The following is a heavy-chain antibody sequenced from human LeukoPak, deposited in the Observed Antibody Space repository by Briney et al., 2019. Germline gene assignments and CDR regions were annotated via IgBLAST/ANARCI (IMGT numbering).Heavy chain of an antibody. CDR2: IISSGSTI. Sequence: GGSLRLSCAASGFTFSSYEMNWVRQAPGKGLEGVSNIISSGSTIYYADSVKGRFTISRDNAKNSLYLQMNSLRAEDTAVYYCARDHKSGWCARYNWFDPWGQGTLVTVSS. D-gene: IGHD6-19*01. CDR3: ARDHKSGWCARYNWFDP. V-gene: IGHV3-48*03. J-gene: IGHJ5*02. CDR1: GFTFSSYE.